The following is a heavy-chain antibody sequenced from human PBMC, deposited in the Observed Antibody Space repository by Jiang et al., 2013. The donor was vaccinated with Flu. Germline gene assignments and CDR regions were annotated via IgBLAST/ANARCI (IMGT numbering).Heavy chain of an antibody. V-gene: IGHV4-59*08. D-gene: IGHD2-21*02. CDR1: GGSISNYY. CDR3: ARQQGGDGPFDY. CDR2: IHYSGST. J-gene: IGHJ4*02. Sequence: LLKPSETLSLTCTVSGGSISNYYWSWIRQPPGKGLEWIGYIHYSGSTNQNPSLRSRVTISVDTSKNQFSLKLSSVTAADTAIYYCARQQGGDGPFDYWGQGTLVTVSS.